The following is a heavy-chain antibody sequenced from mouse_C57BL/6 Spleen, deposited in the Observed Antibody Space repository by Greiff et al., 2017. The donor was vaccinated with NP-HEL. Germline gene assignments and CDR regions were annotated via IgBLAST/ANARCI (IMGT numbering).Heavy chain of an antibody. V-gene: IGHV1-82*01. CDR1: GYAFSSSW. J-gene: IGHJ1*03. Sequence: QVQLKESGPELVKPGASVKISCKASGYAFSSSWMNWVKQRPGKGLEWIGRIYPGDGDTNYNGKFKGKATLTADKSSSTAYMQLSSLTSEDSAVYFCARGGYFDVWGTETTVTVSS. CDR2: IYPGDGDT. CDR3: ARGGYFDV.